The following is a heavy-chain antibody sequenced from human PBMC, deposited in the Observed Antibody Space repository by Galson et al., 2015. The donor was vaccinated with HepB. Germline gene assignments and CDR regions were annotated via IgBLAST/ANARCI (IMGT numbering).Heavy chain of an antibody. D-gene: IGHD6-19*01. CDR1: GYTFTAYG. CDR3: ARRTGVAGYFDY. J-gene: IGHJ4*02. V-gene: IGHV1-18*01. Sequence: SVKVSCKASGYTFTAYGISWVRQAPGQGLEWMGWISAYNGNTNYAQKLQGRVTMTTDTSTSTAYMELRSLRCDDTAVYYCARRTGVAGYFDYWGQGTLVTVSP. CDR2: ISAYNGNT.